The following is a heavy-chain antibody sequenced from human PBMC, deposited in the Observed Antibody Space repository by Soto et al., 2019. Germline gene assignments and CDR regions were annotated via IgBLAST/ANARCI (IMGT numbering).Heavy chain of an antibody. Sequence: PGGSLRRSCAASGFTFRDAWMNWVRQAPGKVLGWVGRIKSKTDGGTIDYAAPVKGRFTISIYDSKNTLYLQMNSLKTEDTAVYYCTLPVTRKLDYWGQGTLVTVSS. CDR2: IKSKTDGGTI. CDR1: GFTFRDAW. J-gene: IGHJ4*02. CDR3: TLPVTRKLDY. D-gene: IGHD3-10*01. V-gene: IGHV3-15*01.